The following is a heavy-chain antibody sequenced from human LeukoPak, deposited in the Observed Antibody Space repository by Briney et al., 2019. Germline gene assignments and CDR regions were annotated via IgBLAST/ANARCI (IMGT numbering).Heavy chain of an antibody. CDR2: INCYGSIT. CDR3: ASPYCSGGDYCSLPPDF. CDR1: GFTFSRYW. Sequence: GWSLRLSCTSSGFTFSRYWMYWVRQAPGKGLVWVARINCYGSITNYADSVKGRFTISKDNSKNTLFSQMNSLRVEDMAVYYCASPYCSGGDYCSLPPDFWGQGTVVTVSS. D-gene: IGHD2-15*01. V-gene: IGHV3-74*01. J-gene: IGHJ4*02.